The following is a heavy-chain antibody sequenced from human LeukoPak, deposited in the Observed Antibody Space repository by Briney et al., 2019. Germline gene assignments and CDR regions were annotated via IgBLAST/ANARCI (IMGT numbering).Heavy chain of an antibody. CDR3: ARSSNYYGSGSYPKDYYYGMDV. D-gene: IGHD3-10*01. CDR1: GGSISSYY. Sequence: SETLSLTCTVSGGSISSYYWSWIRQPPGKGLEWIGKIYYSGSANYNPSLKSRVTLSVDTSKNQFSLKLSSVTAADTAVYYCARSSNYYGSGSYPKDYYYGMDVWGQGTTVTVSS. CDR2: IYYSGSA. J-gene: IGHJ6*02. V-gene: IGHV4-59*12.